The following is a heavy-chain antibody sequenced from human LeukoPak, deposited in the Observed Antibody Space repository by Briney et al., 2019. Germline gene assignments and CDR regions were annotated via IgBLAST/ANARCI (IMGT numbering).Heavy chain of an antibody. CDR3: ARDQGYRYGYGDFDY. J-gene: IGHJ4*02. CDR1: GGTFKNYA. Sequence: SVKVSCTASGGTFKNYAISWVRQAPGPALEWLEGIIPIFGTANYAQKFQGRVTITADESTSTAYMELSSLRSEDTAVYYCARDQGYRYGYGDFDYWGQGTLVTVSS. CDR2: IIPIFGTA. D-gene: IGHD5-18*01. V-gene: IGHV1-69*13.